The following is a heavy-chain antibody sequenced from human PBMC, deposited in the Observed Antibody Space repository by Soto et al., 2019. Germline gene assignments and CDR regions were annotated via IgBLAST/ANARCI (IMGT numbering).Heavy chain of an antibody. V-gene: IGHV3-48*03. CDR1: GXTFSGYS. J-gene: IGHJ5*02. D-gene: IGHD4-4*01. Sequence: GYLRLSCAASGXTFSGYSMHWVRQAPGKGLAWVSYMSSRGTPIYYADYVKCRFTISRDNAKNSLYMKMKSLRVEDTALYYCARENSSWFAPWGQGTLVTVSS. CDR3: ARENSSWFAP. CDR2: MSSRGTPI.